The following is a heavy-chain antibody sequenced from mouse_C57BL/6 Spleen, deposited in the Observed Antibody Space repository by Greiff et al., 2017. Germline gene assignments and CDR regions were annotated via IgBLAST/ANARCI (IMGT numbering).Heavy chain of an antibody. J-gene: IGHJ3*01. CDR3: ARGHGNYLAWFAY. D-gene: IGHD2-1*01. CDR1: GFTFSDYG. V-gene: IGHV5-17*01. Sequence: EVQRVESGGGLVKPGGSLKLSCAASGFTFSDYGMHWVRQAPEKGLEWVAYISSGSSTIYYADTVKGRFTISRDNAKNTLFLQMTSLRSEDTAMYYCARGHGNYLAWFAYWGQGTLVTVSA. CDR2: ISSGSSTI.